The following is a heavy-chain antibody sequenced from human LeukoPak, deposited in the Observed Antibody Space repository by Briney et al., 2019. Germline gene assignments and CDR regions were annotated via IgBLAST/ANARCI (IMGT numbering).Heavy chain of an antibody. CDR3: ARRGRWELSWFDP. CDR1: GGSFSGYY. D-gene: IGHD1-26*01. V-gene: IGHV4-34*01. J-gene: IGHJ5*02. Sequence: PSETLSLTCAVYGGSFSGYYWSWIRQPPGKGLEWIGEINHSGSTNYNSSLKSRVTISVDTSKNHFSLKLSSVTAADTAVYYCARRGRWELSWFDPWGQGTLVTVSS. CDR2: INHSGST.